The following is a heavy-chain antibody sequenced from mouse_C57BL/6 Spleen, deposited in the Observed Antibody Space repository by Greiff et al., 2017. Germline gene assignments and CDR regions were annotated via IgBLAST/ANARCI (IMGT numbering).Heavy chain of an antibody. Sequence: EVHLVESGEGLVKPGGSLKLSCAASGFTFSSYAMSWVRQTPEKRLEWVAYISSGGDYIYYADTVKGRFTISRDNARNTLYLQMSSLKSEDTAMYYCTRDPDGYYPYYAMDYWGQGTSVTVSS. J-gene: IGHJ4*01. D-gene: IGHD2-3*01. V-gene: IGHV5-9-1*02. CDR3: TRDPDGYYPYYAMDY. CDR1: GFTFSSYA. CDR2: ISSGGDYI.